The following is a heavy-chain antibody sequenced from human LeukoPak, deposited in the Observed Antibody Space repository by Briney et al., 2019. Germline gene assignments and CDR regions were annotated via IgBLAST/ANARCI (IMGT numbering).Heavy chain of an antibody. CDR2: ISGSGGST. D-gene: IGHD3-3*01. V-gene: IGHV3-23*01. CDR1: GFTFSTYA. Sequence: GGSLRLSCAASGFTFSTYAVNWVRQAPGKGLEWVSAISGSGGSTYYADSVKGRFTISRDNSKNTLYLQMNSLRAEDTAVYYCAKDLSYPSITIFGVVIDSGWFDPWGQGTLVTVSS. J-gene: IGHJ5*02. CDR3: AKDLSYPSITIFGVVIDSGWFDP.